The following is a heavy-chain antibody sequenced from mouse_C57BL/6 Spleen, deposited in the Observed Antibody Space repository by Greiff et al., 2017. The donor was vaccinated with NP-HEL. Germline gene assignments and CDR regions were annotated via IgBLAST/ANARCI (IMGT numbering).Heavy chain of an antibody. V-gene: IGHV5-4*01. CDR1: GFTFSSYA. Sequence: EVQVVESGGGLVKPGGSLKLSCAASGFTFSSYAMSWVRQTPEKRLEWVATISDGGSYTYYPDNVKGRFTISRDNAKNNLYLQMSHLKSEDTAMYYCAREGDYDGPFDYWGQGTTLTVSS. D-gene: IGHD2-4*01. CDR3: AREGDYDGPFDY. J-gene: IGHJ2*01. CDR2: ISDGGSYT.